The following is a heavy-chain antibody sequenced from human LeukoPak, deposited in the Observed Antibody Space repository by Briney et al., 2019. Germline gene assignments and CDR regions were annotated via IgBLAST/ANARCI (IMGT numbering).Heavy chain of an antibody. V-gene: IGHV1-46*01. CDR1: GYTFPSYY. CDR3: ARDALWFGELGFDY. J-gene: IGHJ4*02. D-gene: IGHD3-10*01. Sequence: ASVKVSCKASGYTFPSYYMHWVRQAPGQGLERMGIINPSGGSTSYAQKFQGRVTMTRDMSTSTVYMELSSLRSEDTAVYYCARDALWFGELGFDYWGQGTLVTVSS. CDR2: INPSGGST.